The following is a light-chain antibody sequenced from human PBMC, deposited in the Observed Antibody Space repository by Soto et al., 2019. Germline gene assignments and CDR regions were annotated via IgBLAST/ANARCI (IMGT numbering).Light chain of an antibody. CDR2: GAS. CDR1: QSVSSN. J-gene: IGKJ1*01. CDR3: QQYNNWHPWT. V-gene: IGKV3-15*01. Sequence: EIVMAQSPATLCLSPGEAATLSCRASQSVSSNLARYQHKPGQAPRPLIYGASTRARGIPARFSGSGSGTEFTLTISSLQSEDFEVYYCQQYNNWHPWTFGQGTMVDI.